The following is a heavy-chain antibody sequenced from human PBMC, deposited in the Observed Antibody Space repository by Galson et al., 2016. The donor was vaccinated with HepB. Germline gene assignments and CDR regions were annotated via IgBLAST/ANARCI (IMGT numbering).Heavy chain of an antibody. CDR3: ARDRSSGSGNFGY. CDR1: GGSISSGGYY. V-gene: IGHV4-31*03. CDR2: IYHSGGT. D-gene: IGHD3-10*01. J-gene: IGHJ4*02. Sequence: TLSLTCPVSGGSISSGGYYWSWIRQHPGKGLEWIGYIYHSGGTYYNPSLKSRVSISVDTSKNQFSLRLSSVTAADTAVYYCARDRSSGSGNFGYWGQGTLVTVSS.